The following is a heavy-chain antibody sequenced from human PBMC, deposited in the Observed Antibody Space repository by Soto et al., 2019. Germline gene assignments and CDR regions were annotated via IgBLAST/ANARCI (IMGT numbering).Heavy chain of an antibody. Sequence: QITLKESGPTLVKPTQTLTLTCTFSGFSLSTSGVGVGWIRQPPGKALEWLALIYWNDDKRYSPSLKSRLTITRDTSKYQVVLTMTNMDPVDTATYYGAHRGYYYGSGSYSVYWGQGTLVTVS. V-gene: IGHV2-5*01. D-gene: IGHD3-10*01. CDR2: IYWNDDK. CDR1: GFSLSTSGVG. J-gene: IGHJ4*02. CDR3: AHRGYYYGSGSYSVY.